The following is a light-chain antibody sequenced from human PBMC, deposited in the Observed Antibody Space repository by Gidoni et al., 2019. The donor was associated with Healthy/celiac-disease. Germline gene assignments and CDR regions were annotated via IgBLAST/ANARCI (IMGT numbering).Light chain of an antibody. CDR3: QQYGSSPPT. V-gene: IGKV3-20*01. CDR2: SAS. J-gene: IGKJ1*01. CDR1: PLVSSSY. Sequence: IALTQSQGTLSLSPGERATLSCRSGPLVSSSYLAWYQQKPGQAPRLLIYSASSRATGIPDRFSGSGSGTDFTLTISRLEPEDFAVYYCQQYGSSPPTFGQGTKVEI.